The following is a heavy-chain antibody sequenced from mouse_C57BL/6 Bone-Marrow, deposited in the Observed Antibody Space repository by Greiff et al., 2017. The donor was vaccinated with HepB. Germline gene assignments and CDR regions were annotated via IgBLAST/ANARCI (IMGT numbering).Heavy chain of an antibody. CDR2: INPYNGGT. CDR1: GYTFTDYH. D-gene: IGHD2-1*01. Sequence: EVQLQQSGPVLVKPGASVKMSCKASGYTFTDYHMNWVKQSHGKSLEWIGVINPYNGGTSYNQKFKGKATLTVDKSSSTAYMELNSLTSEDSAVYYCARSTMASFAYWGQGTLVTVSA. CDR3: ARSTMASFAY. J-gene: IGHJ3*01. V-gene: IGHV1-19*01.